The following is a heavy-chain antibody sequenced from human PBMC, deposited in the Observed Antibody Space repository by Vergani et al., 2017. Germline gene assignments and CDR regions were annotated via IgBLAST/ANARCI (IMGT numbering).Heavy chain of an antibody. V-gene: IGHV4-59*01. Sequence: VQLLESGGGLVQPGGSLRLSCAASGFTFSSYAMSWIRQPPGKGLEWIGYIYYSGSTNYNPSLKSRVTISVDTSKNQFSLKLSSLRSEDTAVYYCARVLEDWYFDLWGRGTLVTVSS. J-gene: IGHJ2*01. CDR2: IYYSGST. CDR1: GFTFSSYA. CDR3: ARVLEDWYFDL.